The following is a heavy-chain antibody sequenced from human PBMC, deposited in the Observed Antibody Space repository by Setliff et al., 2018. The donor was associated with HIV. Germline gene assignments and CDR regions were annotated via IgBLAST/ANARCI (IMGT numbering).Heavy chain of an antibody. J-gene: IGHJ4*02. CDR2: FYETGYT. D-gene: IGHD3-16*01. CDR1: GDFISSDYY. V-gene: IGHV4-38-2*02. Sequence: SETLSLTCTVSGDFISSDYYWGWIRQPPGKGLEWIGSFYETGYTYYNPSLKSRVIISVDTSKNQFSLKLSSVTAADTAVYYCAIQKAMTPRGERYYFDYWGQGTLVTVSS. CDR3: AIQKAMTPRGERYYFDY.